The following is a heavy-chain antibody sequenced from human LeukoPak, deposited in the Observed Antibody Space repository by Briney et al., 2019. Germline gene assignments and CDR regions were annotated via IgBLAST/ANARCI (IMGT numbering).Heavy chain of an antibody. Sequence: SVKVSCKASGGTFSSYAISWVRQAPGQGLEWMGRIIPILGIANYAQKFQGRVTITADKSTSTAYMELSSLRSEDTAVYYCARGPAARETGIFDYWGQGTPVTVSS. V-gene: IGHV1-69*04. D-gene: IGHD2-2*01. CDR2: IIPILGIA. CDR3: ARGPAARETGIFDY. CDR1: GGTFSSYA. J-gene: IGHJ4*02.